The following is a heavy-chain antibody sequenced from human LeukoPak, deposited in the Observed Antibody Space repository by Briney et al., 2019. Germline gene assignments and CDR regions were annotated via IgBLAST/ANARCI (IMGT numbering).Heavy chain of an antibody. J-gene: IGHJ6*03. D-gene: IGHD2-15*01. CDR3: ARSAGCSGGSCYGGYMDV. V-gene: IGHV1-18*01. CDR2: ISAYNGNT. CDR1: GYTFTSYG. Sequence: ASVKVSCKASGYTFTSYGISWARQAPGQGLEWMGWISAYNGNTNYAQKLQGRVTMTTDTSTSTAYMELRSLRSDDTAVYYCARSAGCSGGSCYGGYMDVWGKGTTVTVSS.